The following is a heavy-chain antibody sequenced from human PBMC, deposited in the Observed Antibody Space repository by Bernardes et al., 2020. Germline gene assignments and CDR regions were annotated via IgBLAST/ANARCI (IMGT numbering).Heavy chain of an antibody. Sequence: GGSLRLSCAASGFTFSNYGMHWVRRAPGKGLEWVALISHDRSSKSYADSVKGRFTISRDNFKNTLYLQMNSLRVEDTAVYYCVKPHYDTLTFDIWGHGTMVTVSS. D-gene: IGHD3-16*01. CDR3: VKPHYDTLTFDI. CDR1: GFTFSNYG. CDR2: ISHDRSSK. V-gene: IGHV3-30*18. J-gene: IGHJ3*02.